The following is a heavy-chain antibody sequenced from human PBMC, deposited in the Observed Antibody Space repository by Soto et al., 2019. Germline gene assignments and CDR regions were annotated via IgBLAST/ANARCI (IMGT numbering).Heavy chain of an antibody. Sequence: QVQLEESGPGLVKPSETLSLTCTVSSGSISTYYWSWIRQPPGKGLEWIGYIYYRGNTNYNPSFKSRVTITLDTSKNQFSLRLSTVTAADTAGYYCARHPGYYDVLTGYSTYYFDYWGQGTLVTVSS. D-gene: IGHD3-9*01. J-gene: IGHJ4*02. V-gene: IGHV4-59*08. CDR1: SGSISTYY. CDR2: IYYRGNT. CDR3: ARHPGYYDVLTGYSTYYFDY.